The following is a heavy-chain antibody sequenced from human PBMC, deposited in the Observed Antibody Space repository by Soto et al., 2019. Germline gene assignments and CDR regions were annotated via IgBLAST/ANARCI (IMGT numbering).Heavy chain of an antibody. J-gene: IGHJ4*02. CDR1: GFRISDYY. CDR3: AREGQWDQPRDY. V-gene: IGHV3-11*01. CDR2: ISSSGFTT. D-gene: IGHD1-26*01. Sequence: PGGSLRLSCTASGFRISDYYMSWIRQAPGRGLEWVSYISSSGFTTYYADSVKGRFTVSRDNAKNSLYLQMNSLRAEDTAVYYCAREGQWDQPRDYWGQGTQVTVPS.